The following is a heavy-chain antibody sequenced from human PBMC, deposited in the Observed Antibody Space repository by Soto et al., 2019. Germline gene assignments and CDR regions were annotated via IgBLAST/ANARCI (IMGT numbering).Heavy chain of an antibody. V-gene: IGHV3-74*01. J-gene: IGHJ4*02. Sequence: EVQLVESGGGLIQPGGSLRLSCAASGFTFSNDCMHWVRQVPGKGLLWVANINSDGSRTTYADSVKGRFTISRDNAKDTLSLQITSLRAEDTGVYYCARDRNGAADYWGQGTLVTVSS. CDR1: GFTFSNDC. CDR3: ARDRNGAADY. CDR2: INSDGSRT. D-gene: IGHD3-10*01.